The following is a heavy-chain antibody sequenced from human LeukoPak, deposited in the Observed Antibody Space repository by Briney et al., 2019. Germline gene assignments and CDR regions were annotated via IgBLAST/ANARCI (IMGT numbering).Heavy chain of an antibody. CDR2: INHSGST. J-gene: IGHJ4*02. V-gene: IGHV4-34*01. CDR1: GGSFSGYY. Sequence: KPSETLSLTCAVYGGSFSGYYRSWIRQPPGKGLEWIGEINHSGSTNYNPSLKSRVTISVDTSKNQFSPKLSSVTAADTAVYYCARATDNFDYWGQGTLVTVSS. CDR3: ARATDNFDY. D-gene: IGHD4-17*01.